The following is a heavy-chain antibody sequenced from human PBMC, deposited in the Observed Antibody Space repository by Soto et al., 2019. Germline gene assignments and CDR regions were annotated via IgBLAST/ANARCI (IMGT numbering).Heavy chain of an antibody. CDR3: ARHGLLDDAFDL. Sequence: QVQLQESGPGLVKPSETLSLTCTVSGGSISSDYWSWIRQPPGKGLEWIGYVYYSGSTNYNPSLRGRAHNAIDTSKTHLSLKLRSVTAADTAVYYCARHGLLDDAFDLWGQGKMVTVSS. CDR2: VYYSGST. J-gene: IGHJ3*01. V-gene: IGHV4-59*08. CDR1: GGSISSDY. D-gene: IGHD2-21*02.